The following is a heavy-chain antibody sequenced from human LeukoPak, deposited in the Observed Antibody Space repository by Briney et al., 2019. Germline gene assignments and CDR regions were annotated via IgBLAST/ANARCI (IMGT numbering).Heavy chain of an antibody. V-gene: IGHV4-59*01. Sequence: KTSETLSLTCTVSGDSISTYYWSWIRQPPGKGLEWIGYIYYSGSTNYNPSLKSRVTISVDTSKNQFSLKLSSVTAADTAVYYCARLGAARTLFGYYYYYMDVWGKGTTVTVSS. CDR1: GDSISTYY. J-gene: IGHJ6*03. D-gene: IGHD6-6*01. CDR2: IYYSGST. CDR3: ARLGAARTLFGYYYYYMDV.